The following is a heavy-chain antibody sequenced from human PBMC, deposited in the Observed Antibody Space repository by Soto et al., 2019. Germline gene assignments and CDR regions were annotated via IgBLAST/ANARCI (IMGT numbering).Heavy chain of an antibody. CDR3: VRSKGGYSYGTPFDY. J-gene: IGHJ4*02. D-gene: IGHD5-18*01. CDR1: GFTFDDYA. V-gene: IGHV3-9*01. Sequence: DVQLEESGGALVQPGRSLRLSCAASGFTFDDYAMHWVRQVLGKGLEWVSSISWNSGNIGYADSVKGRFTTSRDNAKNSLDLQINSLRPEDTALYYCVRSKGGYSYGTPFDYWGQGTLVTVSS. CDR2: ISWNSGNI.